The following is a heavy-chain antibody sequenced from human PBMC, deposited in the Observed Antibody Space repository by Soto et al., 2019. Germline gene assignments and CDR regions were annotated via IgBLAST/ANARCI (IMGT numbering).Heavy chain of an antibody. J-gene: IGHJ1*01. CDR3: ARTSPQFRIAVAGTEYFQH. CDR2: IYYSGST. V-gene: IGHV4-39*01. Sequence: QLQLQESGPGLVKPSETLSLTCTVSGGSISSSSYYWGWIRQPPGKGLEWIGSIYYSGSTYYNPSLKNRVTISVDTSKNQFSLKLRSVTAADTAVYYCARTSPQFRIAVAGTEYFQHWGQGTLVTVSS. CDR1: GGSISSSSYY. D-gene: IGHD6-19*01.